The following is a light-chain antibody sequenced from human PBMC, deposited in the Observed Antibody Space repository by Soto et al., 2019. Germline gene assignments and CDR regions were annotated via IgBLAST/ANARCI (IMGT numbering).Light chain of an antibody. CDR1: QSISTW. V-gene: IGKV1-5*03. J-gene: IGKJ1*01. CDR3: QQYLNRWT. CDR2: KAS. Sequence: DIQMTQSPSTLSASVGDRVTITCRASQSISTWWAWYQQKPGKAPMLLIYKASSVECGVPSRFSGSGYGTEFTLTISSLQPDDFATYYCQQYLNRWTFGEGTKVEIK.